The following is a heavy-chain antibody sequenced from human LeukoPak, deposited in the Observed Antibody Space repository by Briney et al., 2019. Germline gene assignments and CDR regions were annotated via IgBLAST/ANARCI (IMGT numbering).Heavy chain of an antibody. Sequence: GGSLRLSCAASGFSVSTDYMTWVRQAPGKGLEWVSTLYSGGNTYHADSVKGRFTISRDNSKNTLYLEMSSLRAEDTAVYSCARGWGSFENWGQGTLVAVSS. V-gene: IGHV3-53*01. J-gene: IGHJ4*02. CDR1: GFSVSTDY. CDR3: ARGWGSFEN. CDR2: LYSGGNT. D-gene: IGHD7-27*01.